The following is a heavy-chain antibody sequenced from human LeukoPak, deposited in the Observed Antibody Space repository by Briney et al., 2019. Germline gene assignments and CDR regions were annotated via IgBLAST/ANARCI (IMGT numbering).Heavy chain of an antibody. J-gene: IGHJ4*02. V-gene: IGHV4-61*02. Sequence: SQTLSLTCTVSGGSISSGSYYWSWIRQPAGKGLEWIGRIYTSGSTNYNPSLKSRVTISVDTSKNQFSLKLSSVTAADTAVYYCARHRYSSSWFFDYWGQGTLVTVSS. CDR2: IYTSGST. CDR3: ARHRYSSSWFFDY. CDR1: GGSISSGSYY. D-gene: IGHD6-13*01.